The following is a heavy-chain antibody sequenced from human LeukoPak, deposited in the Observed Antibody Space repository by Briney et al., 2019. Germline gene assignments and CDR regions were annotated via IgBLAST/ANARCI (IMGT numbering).Heavy chain of an antibody. V-gene: IGHV3-30*04. Sequence: GRSLRLSCAASGFTFSSYAMHWVRQAPGKGLEWVAVISYDGSNKYYADSVKGRFTISRDNSKNTLYLQMNSLRAEDTAVYYCARDGAQYCSGGSCYFPDYWGQGTLVTVSS. CDR1: GFTFSSYA. CDR2: ISYDGSNK. D-gene: IGHD2-15*01. CDR3: ARDGAQYCSGGSCYFPDY. J-gene: IGHJ4*02.